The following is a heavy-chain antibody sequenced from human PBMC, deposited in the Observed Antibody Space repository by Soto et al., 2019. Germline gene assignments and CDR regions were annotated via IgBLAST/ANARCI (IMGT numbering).Heavy chain of an antibody. CDR2: ISGSGGST. J-gene: IGHJ6*02. CDR1: GFTFSSYA. V-gene: IGHV3-23*01. Sequence: EVQLLESGGGLVQPGGSLRLSCAASGFTFSSYAMSWVRQAPGKGLEWVSAISGSGGSTYYADSVKGRFTISRDNSMNTLDLQMNSLRAEDTAVYDCAEEGSTTDRHYGMDVWGQGTTVTVSS. D-gene: IGHD2-2*01. CDR3: AEEGSTTDRHYGMDV.